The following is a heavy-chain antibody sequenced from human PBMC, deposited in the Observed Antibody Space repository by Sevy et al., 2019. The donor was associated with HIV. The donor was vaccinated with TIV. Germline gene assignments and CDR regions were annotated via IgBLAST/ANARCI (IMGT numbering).Heavy chain of an antibody. J-gene: IGHJ4*02. Sequence: GGSLRLSCSASGFTFSSYAMHWVRQAPGKGLEYVSAISSNGGSTYYADTVKGRFTISRDNSKNTLYLQMSSLRAEDTAVYYCVKGVTSITMVRGVIRYWGKGPLVTVSS. D-gene: IGHD3-10*01. CDR3: VKGVTSITMVRGVIRY. V-gene: IGHV3-64D*06. CDR2: ISSNGGST. CDR1: GFTFSSYA.